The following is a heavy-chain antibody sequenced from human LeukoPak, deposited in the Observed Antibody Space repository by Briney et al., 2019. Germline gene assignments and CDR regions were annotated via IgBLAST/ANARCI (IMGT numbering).Heavy chain of an antibody. CDR1: GGSISSYY. CDR3: ARAYGDYAKPYFDY. CDR2: IYYSGGT. D-gene: IGHD4-17*01. V-gene: IGHV4-59*01. Sequence: SETLSLTCTVSGGSISSYYWSWIRQPPGKGLEWIGYIYYSGGTNYNPSLKSRVTISVDTSKNQFSLKLSSVTAADTAVYYCARAYGDYAKPYFDYWGQGTLVTVSS. J-gene: IGHJ4*02.